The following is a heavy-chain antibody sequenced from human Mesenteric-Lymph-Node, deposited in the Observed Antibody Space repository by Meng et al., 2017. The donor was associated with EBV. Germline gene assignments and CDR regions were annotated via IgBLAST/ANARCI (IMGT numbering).Heavy chain of an antibody. CDR2: INPGNGNT. CDR3: ARDYCSSTSCLFDY. Sequence: QGQLVPSGAEVKKPGASVKVSCKASGYTFISSTMYWVRQAPEQRLEWMGWINPGNGNTKYSQKFQGRVTITRDTSATTAYMELSSLNSEDTAVYYCARDYCSSTSCLFDYWGQGTLVTVSS. V-gene: IGHV1-3*01. D-gene: IGHD2-2*01. CDR1: GYTFISST. J-gene: IGHJ4*02.